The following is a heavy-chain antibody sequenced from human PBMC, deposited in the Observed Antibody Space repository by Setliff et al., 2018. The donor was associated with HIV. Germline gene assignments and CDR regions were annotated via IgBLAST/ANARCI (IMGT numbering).Heavy chain of an antibody. CDR2: IKSDGSST. D-gene: IGHD5-18*01. V-gene: IGHV3-74*01. CDR1: GITFSSYW. CDR3: TRAAARGYSYPTFDY. J-gene: IGHJ4*02. Sequence: GGSLRLSCAASGITFSSYWMHWVRQAPGKGLVWVARIKSDGSSTNYADSVKGRFTISRDNAKNTLYLQMDSLRAEDTAVYYCTRAAARGYSYPTFDYWGQGTLVTVSS.